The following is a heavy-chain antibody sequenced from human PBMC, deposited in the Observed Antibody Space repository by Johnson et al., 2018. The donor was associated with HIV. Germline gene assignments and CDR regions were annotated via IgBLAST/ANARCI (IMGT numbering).Heavy chain of an antibody. CDR1: GFSFSDYH. CDR2: ISSSGRTT. D-gene: IGHD2-2*03. Sequence: QVQLVESGGGLVKPGGSLRLSCGASGFSFSDYHMTWIRQAPGRGLEWISYISSSGRTTDDADSVRGRFTISRDNAKNSLYLPMNSLRVEETAVYYCSRVGPDEFAGYDAFDIWGQGTMVTVSS. J-gene: IGHJ3*02. CDR3: SRVGPDEFAGYDAFDI. V-gene: IGHV3-11*04.